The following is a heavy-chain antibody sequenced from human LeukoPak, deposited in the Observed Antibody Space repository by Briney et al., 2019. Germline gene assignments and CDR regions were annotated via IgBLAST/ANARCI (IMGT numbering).Heavy chain of an antibody. Sequence: PSETLSLTCAVYGGSFSGYYWSWIRQPPGKGLEWIGEINHSGSPNYNPSLKSRITISVDTSKNRLSLKLSSVTAADTAVYYCARSSMGFHHQHRMDLWGQGNNVPLPS. J-gene: IGHJ6*02. V-gene: IGHV4-34*01. D-gene: IGHD1-14*01. CDR2: INHSGSP. CDR1: GGSFSGYY. CDR3: ARSSMGFHHQHRMDL.